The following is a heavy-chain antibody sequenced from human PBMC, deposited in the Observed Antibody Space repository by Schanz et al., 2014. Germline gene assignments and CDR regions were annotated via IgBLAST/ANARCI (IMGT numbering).Heavy chain of an antibody. J-gene: IGHJ4*02. Sequence: EVQLVESGGGVVRPGGSLRLSCAASGFTFENYALTWVRQVPGKGLEWVSRINWRDGGSTGYADSVRGRFTISRDNAKNSLYLEMNSLRVEDTAFYYCARDGGSSDYHLAHWGQGTLVTVSS. D-gene: IGHD3-22*01. CDR3: ARDGGSSDYHLAH. V-gene: IGHV3-20*04. CDR1: GFTFENYA. CDR2: INWRDGGST.